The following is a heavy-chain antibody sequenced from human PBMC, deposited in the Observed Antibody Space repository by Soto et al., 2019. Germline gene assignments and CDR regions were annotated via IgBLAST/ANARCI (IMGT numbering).Heavy chain of an antibody. V-gene: IGHV3-74*01. J-gene: IGHJ4*02. Sequence: EVQLVESGGGLVQPGGSLRLSCAASGFTFSSYWMHWVRQAPGKGLVWVSRINSDGSSTSYADSVKGRFTISRDNAKNTLYLQMNSLRAEDTALYYCARGREWELPVDCWGQGTLVTVSS. CDR3: ARGREWELPVDC. CDR1: GFTFSSYW. D-gene: IGHD1-26*01. CDR2: INSDGSST.